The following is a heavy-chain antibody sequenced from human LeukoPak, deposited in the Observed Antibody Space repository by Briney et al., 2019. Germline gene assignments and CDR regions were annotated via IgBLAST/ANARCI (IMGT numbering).Heavy chain of an antibody. Sequence: PSETLSLTCTVSGGSISSSSYYWGWIRQPPGKGLEWIGSIYYSGSTYYNPSLKSRVTISVDTSKNQFSLKLSSVTAAGTAVYYCAKIAAAGTCWFDPWGQGTLVTVSS. CDR2: IYYSGST. D-gene: IGHD6-13*01. CDR3: AKIAAAGTCWFDP. CDR1: GGSISSSSYY. V-gene: IGHV4-39*07. J-gene: IGHJ5*02.